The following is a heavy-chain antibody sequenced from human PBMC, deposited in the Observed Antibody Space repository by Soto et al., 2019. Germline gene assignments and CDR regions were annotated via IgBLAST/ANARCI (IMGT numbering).Heavy chain of an antibody. CDR2: ISSSSSTI. Sequence: SGGSLRLSCAASGFTFSSYSMNWVRQAPGKGLEWVSYISSSSSTIYYADSVKGRFTISRDNAKNSLYLQMNSLRAEDTAVYYCARPMDSSGFLYFQHWGQGTLVTVSS. J-gene: IGHJ1*01. CDR1: GFTFSSYS. D-gene: IGHD6-19*01. V-gene: IGHV3-48*01. CDR3: ARPMDSSGFLYFQH.